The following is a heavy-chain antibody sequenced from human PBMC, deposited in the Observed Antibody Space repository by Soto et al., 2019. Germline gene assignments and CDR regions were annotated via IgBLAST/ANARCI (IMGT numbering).Heavy chain of an antibody. V-gene: IGHV4-31*03. CDR3: ARVLVRYYFDY. CDR1: GGSISRGGYY. J-gene: IGHJ4*02. CDR2: IYYSGST. D-gene: IGHD6-6*01. Sequence: PSETLSLTCTVSGGSISRGGYYWSWIRQHPGKGLEWIGYIYYSGSTYHNPSLKSRVTISVDTSKNQFSLKLSSVTAADTAVYYCARVLVRYYFDYWGQGTLVTVSS.